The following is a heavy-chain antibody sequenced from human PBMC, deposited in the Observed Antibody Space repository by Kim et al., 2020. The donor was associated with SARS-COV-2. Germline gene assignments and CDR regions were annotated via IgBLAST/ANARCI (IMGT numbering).Heavy chain of an antibody. Sequence: QKFQGRVTMTRDTSTSTVYMELSSLRSEDTAVYYCARGGIEQLGRNYFDYWGQGTLVTVSS. D-gene: IGHD6-6*01. CDR3: ARGGIEQLGRNYFDY. J-gene: IGHJ4*02. V-gene: IGHV1-46*01.